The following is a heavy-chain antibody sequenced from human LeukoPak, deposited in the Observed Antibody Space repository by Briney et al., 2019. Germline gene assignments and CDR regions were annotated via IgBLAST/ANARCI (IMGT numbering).Heavy chain of an antibody. J-gene: IGHJ4*02. V-gene: IGHV4-59*01. CDR3: ARVSGYDWESFYDY. Sequence: PSETLSLTCTVSGGSISSYYWSWIRQPPGKGLEWIGYIYYSGSTNYNPSLKSRVTISVDTSKDQFSLKLSSVTAADTAMYYCARVSGYDWESFYDYWGQGSLVTVSS. CDR2: IYYSGST. D-gene: IGHD5-12*01. CDR1: GGSISSYY.